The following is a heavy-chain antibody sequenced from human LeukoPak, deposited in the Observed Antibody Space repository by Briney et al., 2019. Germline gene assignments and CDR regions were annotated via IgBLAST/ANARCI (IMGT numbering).Heavy chain of an antibody. Sequence: SETLSLTCTVSGGSISSYYWSWIRQPAGKGLEWIGRIYTSGSTNYNPSLKSRVTMSVDASKNQFSLKLSSVTAADTAVYYCARDRGVRGVINYMDVWGKGTTVTVSS. CDR2: IYTSGST. J-gene: IGHJ6*03. CDR1: GGSISSYY. D-gene: IGHD3-10*01. CDR3: ARDRGVRGVINYMDV. V-gene: IGHV4-4*07.